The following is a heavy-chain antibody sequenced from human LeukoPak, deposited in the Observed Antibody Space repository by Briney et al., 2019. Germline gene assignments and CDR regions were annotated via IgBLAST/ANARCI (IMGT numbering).Heavy chain of an antibody. V-gene: IGHV1-2*02. CDR2: IYPYTGAT. J-gene: IGHJ4*02. CDR1: GFTFSGTGWY. CDR3: ARDGPAQMVDFDY. Sequence: ASVKVSCKASGFTFSGTGWYLYWLRQAPGQGLECMGWIYPYTGATHYAQKFQGRVAMTRDTSISTAYMELSRLRPDDAAVYYCARDGPAQMVDFDYWGQETLVTVSS. D-gene: IGHD3-10*01.